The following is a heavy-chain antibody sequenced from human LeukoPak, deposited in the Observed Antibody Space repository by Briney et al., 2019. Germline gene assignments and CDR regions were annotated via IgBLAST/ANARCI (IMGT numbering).Heavy chain of an antibody. J-gene: IGHJ6*03. CDR3: VKGHCSSSSCFPNYYYYMDV. D-gene: IGHD2-15*01. Sequence: GGSLRLSCAGSGFTFDEHAMRWVRHAAGKGLEWVSGISWNSGSIAYADSVKGRFTISRDNAKNLLFLQMSSLRAADTALYYCVKGHCSSSSCFPNYYYYMDVWGTGTTVTVSS. V-gene: IGHV3-9*01. CDR1: GFTFDEHA. CDR2: ISWNSGSI.